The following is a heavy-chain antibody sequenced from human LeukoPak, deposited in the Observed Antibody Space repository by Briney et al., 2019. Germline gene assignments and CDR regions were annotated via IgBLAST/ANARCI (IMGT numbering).Heavy chain of an antibody. CDR2: IHPEGNEK. J-gene: IGHJ3*02. CDR3: AKTTAAFLEWLLYPAGDAFDI. D-gene: IGHD3-3*02. Sequence: PGGSLRLSCAVSGFSFTNFWMSWVRQAPGRGLEWVANIHPEGNEKYHVESVKGRFTISRDNTKNLLFLQMNGLRVEDTAVYYCAKTTAAFLEWLLYPAGDAFDIWGQGTMVTVSS. V-gene: IGHV3-7*01. CDR1: GFSFTNFW.